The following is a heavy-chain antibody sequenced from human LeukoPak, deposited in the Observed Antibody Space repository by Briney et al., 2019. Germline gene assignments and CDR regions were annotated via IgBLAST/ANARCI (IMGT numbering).Heavy chain of an antibody. V-gene: IGHV4-30-2*01. CDR2: IYHSGST. CDR1: GGSISSGGYY. Sequence: SETLSLTCTVSGGSISSGGYYWSWIRQPPGKGLECIGYIYHSGSTYYNPSLKSRVTISVDRSKNQFSLKLSSVTAADTAVYYCARGIVVVPAARAHWFDPWGQGTLVTVSS. J-gene: IGHJ5*02. D-gene: IGHD2-2*01. CDR3: ARGIVVVPAARAHWFDP.